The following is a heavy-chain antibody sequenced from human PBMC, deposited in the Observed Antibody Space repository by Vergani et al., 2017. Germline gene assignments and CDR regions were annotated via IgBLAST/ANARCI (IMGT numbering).Heavy chain of an antibody. Sequence: QLQLQESGPGLVKPSETLSLTCTVSGGSISSSSYYWGWIRQPPGKGLEWIGSIYYSGSTYYNPSLKSRVTISVDMSKNQFSLKLSSVTAADTAVYYCAKAQQSHGYSGVSDWFDPWGQGTLVTVSS. CDR1: GGSISSSSYY. D-gene: IGHD2-8*01. CDR2: IYYSGST. V-gene: IGHV4-39*07. J-gene: IGHJ5*02. CDR3: AKAQQSHGYSGVSDWFDP.